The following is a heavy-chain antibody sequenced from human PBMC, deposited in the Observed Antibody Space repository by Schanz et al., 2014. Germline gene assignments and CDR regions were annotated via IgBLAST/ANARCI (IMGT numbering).Heavy chain of an antibody. V-gene: IGHV3-11*05. J-gene: IGHJ6*02. Sequence: VQLVESGGDLVKPGGSLRLSCAASGFTFSDYYMAWIRQAPGKGLEWVSHISGSSIHKNYADSVKGRFSISRDNGETSVYLQINSLRVEDTAVYYCARFLARYQYYGVDVWGQGTTXIVSS. D-gene: IGHD3-3*01. CDR1: GFTFSDYY. CDR3: ARFLARYQYYGVDV. CDR2: ISGSSIHK.